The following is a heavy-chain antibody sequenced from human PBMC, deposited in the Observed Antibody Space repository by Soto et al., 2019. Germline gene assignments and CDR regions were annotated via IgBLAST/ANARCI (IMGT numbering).Heavy chain of an antibody. CDR3: AKDIWEVLPGYGMDV. CDR2: ISYDGSNK. V-gene: IGHV3-30*18. D-gene: IGHD3-10*01. Sequence: GGSLRLSCAASGFTFSSYGMHWVRQAPGKGLEWVAVISYDGSNKYYADSVKGRFTISRDNSKNTLYLQMNSLRAEDTAVYYCAKDIWEVLPGYGMDVWGQGTTVTRLL. J-gene: IGHJ6*01. CDR1: GFTFSSYG.